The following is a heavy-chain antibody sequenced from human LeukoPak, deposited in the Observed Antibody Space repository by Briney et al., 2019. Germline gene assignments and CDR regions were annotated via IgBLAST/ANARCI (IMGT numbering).Heavy chain of an antibody. CDR2: IYSGGST. CDR3: AKWGDYDVLTGYYVSDY. J-gene: IGHJ4*02. V-gene: IGHV3-53*01. D-gene: IGHD3-9*01. Sequence: GGSLRLSCAASGFTVSSNYMCWVRQAPGKGLEWVSVIYSGGSTYYADSVKGRFTISRDNSKNTLYLQINSLRAEDTAVYYCAKWGDYDVLTGYYVSDYWGQGTLVTVSS. CDR1: GFTVSSNY.